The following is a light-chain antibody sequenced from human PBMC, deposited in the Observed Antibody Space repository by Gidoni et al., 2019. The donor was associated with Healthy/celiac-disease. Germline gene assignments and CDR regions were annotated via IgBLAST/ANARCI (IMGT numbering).Light chain of an antibody. CDR2: GHS. CDR3: QSYDSSLSGQEV. J-gene: IGLJ2*01. Sequence: QSVLTQPPSVSGAPGQRVTISCTGSSSNIGAGYDVHWYQQLPGTAPKLLIYGHSNRPSGVPDRFSGSKSGTSASLAITGLQAEDEADYYCQSYDSSLSGQEVFGGGTKLTVL. V-gene: IGLV1-40*01. CDR1: SSNIGAGYD.